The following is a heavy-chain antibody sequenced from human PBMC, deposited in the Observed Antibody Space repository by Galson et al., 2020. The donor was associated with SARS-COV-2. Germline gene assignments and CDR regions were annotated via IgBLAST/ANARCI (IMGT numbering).Heavy chain of an antibody. CDR3: ARFSYMGSYYCDS. CDR2: MFYVGSS. J-gene: IGHJ4*02. CDR1: GGSIRTAGYY. D-gene: IGHD1-26*01. Sequence: SETLSLTCTVSGGSIRTAGYYWGWIRQRPGKGLEWLGYMFYVGSSYYNRSLRSRLTLSLDTSKNEFSLKVASVTAADTAVYYCARFSYMGSYYCDSWGQGVLATVAS. V-gene: IGHV4-31*03.